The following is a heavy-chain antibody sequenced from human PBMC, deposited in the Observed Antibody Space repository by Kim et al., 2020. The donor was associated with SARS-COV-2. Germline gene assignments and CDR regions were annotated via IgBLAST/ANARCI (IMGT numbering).Heavy chain of an antibody. V-gene: IGHV3-23*01. CDR3: AKGTRDSSGYYYEF. Sequence: ADTGKDRFTISRDNSKNTLYLQMNSLRAEDTAVYYCAKGTRDSSGYYYEFWGQGTLVTVSS. D-gene: IGHD3-22*01. J-gene: IGHJ4*02.